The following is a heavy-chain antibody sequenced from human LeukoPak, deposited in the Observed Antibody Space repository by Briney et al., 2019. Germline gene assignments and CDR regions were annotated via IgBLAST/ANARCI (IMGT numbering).Heavy chain of an antibody. CDR3: AKDIAPYYYYGSGSDI. D-gene: IGHD3-10*01. J-gene: IGHJ4*02. CDR2: ISYDGSNK. CDR1: GFTFSSYG. V-gene: IGHV3-30*18. Sequence: GVSLRLSCAASGFTFSSYGMHWVRQARGKGLGWVAVISYDGSNKYYADSVKGRFTISRDNSKNTLYLQMNSLRAEDTAAYYCAKDIAPYYYYGSGSDIWGQGTLVTVSS.